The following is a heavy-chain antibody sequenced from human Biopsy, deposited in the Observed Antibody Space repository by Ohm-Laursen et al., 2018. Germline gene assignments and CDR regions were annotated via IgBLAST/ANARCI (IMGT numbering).Heavy chain of an antibody. Sequence: GTLSLTCSVSGGSISSDYWSWIRQPPRKGLEWIGYISSRESTNYNPSLRGRVTITVDTSKNQFSLKLTSVTAADTAVFFCARLYRLDDYWNDDPPDAFDVWGQGTMVTVSS. J-gene: IGHJ3*01. D-gene: IGHD3-3*01. CDR2: ISSREST. CDR1: GGSISSDY. V-gene: IGHV4-59*01. CDR3: ARLYRLDDYWNDDPPDAFDV.